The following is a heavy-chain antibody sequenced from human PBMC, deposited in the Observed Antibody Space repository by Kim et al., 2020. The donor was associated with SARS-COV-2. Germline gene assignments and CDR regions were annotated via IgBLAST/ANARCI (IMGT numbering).Heavy chain of an antibody. CDR1: GFTFSNAW. D-gene: IGHD6-19*01. V-gene: IGHV3-15*01. CDR3: TTDHSSSGWYGYYYYYGMDV. J-gene: IGHJ6*02. Sequence: GGSLRLSCAASGFTFSNAWMSWVRQAPGKGLEWVGRIKSKTDGGTTDYAAPVKGRFTIPRDDSKNTLYLQMNSLKTEDTAVYYCTTDHSSSGWYGYYYYYGMDVWGQGTTVTVSS. CDR2: IKSKTDGGTT.